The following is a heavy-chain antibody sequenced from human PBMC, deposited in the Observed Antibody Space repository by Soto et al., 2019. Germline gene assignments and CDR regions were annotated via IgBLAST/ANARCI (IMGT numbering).Heavy chain of an antibody. CDR3: ARAGGRDDYIWGSYRPIDY. CDR2: IYYSGST. D-gene: IGHD3-16*02. Sequence: QVQLQESGPGLEKPLQTLSLTCTVSGGSISSGGYYWSWIRQHPGKGLEWIGYIYYSGSTYYNPSLKSRVTISVDTSKNQFSLKLSSVTAADTAVYYCARAGGRDDYIWGSYRPIDYWGQGTLVTVSS. J-gene: IGHJ4*02. V-gene: IGHV4-31*03. CDR1: GGSISSGGYY.